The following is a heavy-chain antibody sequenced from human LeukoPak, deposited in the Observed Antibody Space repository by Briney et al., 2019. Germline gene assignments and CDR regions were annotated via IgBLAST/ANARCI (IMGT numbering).Heavy chain of an antibody. J-gene: IGHJ4*02. D-gene: IGHD6-13*01. Sequence: ASVKVSCKASGGTFSSYAISWVRQAPGQGLEWMGGIIPIFGIANYAQKFQGRVTITADESTSTAYMELSSLRSEDTAVYYCARAQRVAAAGVFDYWGQGTLVTVSS. CDR3: ARAQRVAAAGVFDY. CDR1: GGTFSSYA. V-gene: IGHV1-69*13. CDR2: IIPIFGIA.